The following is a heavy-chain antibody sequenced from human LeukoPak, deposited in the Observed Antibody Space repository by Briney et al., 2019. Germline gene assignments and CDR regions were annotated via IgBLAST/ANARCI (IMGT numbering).Heavy chain of an antibody. Sequence: ASVKVSCKASGYTFTGYYMHCVRQAPGQGLEWMGWINPNSVGTNYAQKFQGRVTMTRDTSISTAYMELSRMRSDDTAVYYCAREGDYYDSSGYSAPFDYWGQGTLVTVSS. V-gene: IGHV1-2*02. J-gene: IGHJ4*02. CDR3: AREGDYYDSSGYSAPFDY. CDR2: INPNSVGT. CDR1: GYTFTGYY. D-gene: IGHD3-22*01.